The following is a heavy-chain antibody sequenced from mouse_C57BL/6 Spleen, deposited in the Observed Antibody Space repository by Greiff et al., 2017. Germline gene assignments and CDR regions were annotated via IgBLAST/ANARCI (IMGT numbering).Heavy chain of an antibody. Sequence: QVQLQQPGAELVKPGASVKLSCKASGYTFPSYWMHWVKQRTGQGLEWIGMIHPNSGSTNYNEKFKSKATLPVAKSSSTPYMQLSSLTSEDAAVYNGARDGDYDEVAYWGQGTLVTVSA. CDR2: IHPNSGST. CDR1: GYTFPSYW. V-gene: IGHV1-64*01. CDR3: ARDGDYDEVAY. D-gene: IGHD2-4*01. J-gene: IGHJ3*01.